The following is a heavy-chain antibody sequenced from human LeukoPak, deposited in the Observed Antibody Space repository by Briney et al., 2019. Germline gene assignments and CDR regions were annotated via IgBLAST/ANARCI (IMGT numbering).Heavy chain of an antibody. D-gene: IGHD6-13*01. J-gene: IGHJ4*02. Sequence: KPSETLSLTCAVYGGSFSGYYWSWIRQPPGKGLEWIGEINHSGSTNYNPSLKSRVTISVDTSKNQFSLKLSSVTAADTAVYYCARDGRYSSGYSSSWRFDYWGQGTLVTVSS. CDR2: INHSGST. CDR3: ARDGRYSSGYSSSWRFDY. V-gene: IGHV4-34*01. CDR1: GGSFSGYY.